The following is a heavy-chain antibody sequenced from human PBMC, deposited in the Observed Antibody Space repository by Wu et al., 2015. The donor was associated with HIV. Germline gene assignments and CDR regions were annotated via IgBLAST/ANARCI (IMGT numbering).Heavy chain of an antibody. CDR3: ASPRRDYGDYYFDY. V-gene: IGHV1-69*12. CDR1: GGTFATYA. CDR2: IIPIFGTT. J-gene: IGHJ4*02. Sequence: QVQLVQSGAELRKPGSSVKVSCKASGGTFATYATNWVRQAPGQGLEWMGWIIPIFGTTDSAQKFQGRVTITADESTSTAYMELSSLRSEDTAVYYCASPRRDYGDYYFDYWGQGTLVTVSS. D-gene: IGHD4-17*01.